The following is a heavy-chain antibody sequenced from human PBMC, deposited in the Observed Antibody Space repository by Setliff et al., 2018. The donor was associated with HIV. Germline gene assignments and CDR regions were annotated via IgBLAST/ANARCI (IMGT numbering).Heavy chain of an antibody. J-gene: IGHJ4*02. CDR2: FMYTDIHYVNYLN. CDR1: GASFVGDNH. D-gene: IGHD6-19*01. V-gene: IGHV4-30-4*01. CDR3: ARARSDWYNVRPYYFDL. Sequence: CAVSGASFVGDNHWSWIRQTPERGLEWIAYFMYTDIHYVNYLNYRNPSLASRLSISVDKSKNQFSLTLSSVTAADTAVYYCARARSDWYNVRPYYFDLWGQGTPVTVSS.